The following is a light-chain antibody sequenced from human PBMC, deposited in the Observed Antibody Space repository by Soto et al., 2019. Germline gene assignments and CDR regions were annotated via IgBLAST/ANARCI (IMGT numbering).Light chain of an antibody. CDR1: SSDVGGYNH. CDR2: DVT. CDR3: NSYTSTNTLV. J-gene: IGLJ2*01. V-gene: IGLV2-14*03. Sequence: QSVLTQPASVSGSPGQSITISCTGTSSDVGGYNHVSWYQQHPGNAPKLMIYDVTDRPSGVSNRFSGSKSGNTASLAISGLQAEDEADYYCNSYTSTNTLVFGGGTKLTVL.